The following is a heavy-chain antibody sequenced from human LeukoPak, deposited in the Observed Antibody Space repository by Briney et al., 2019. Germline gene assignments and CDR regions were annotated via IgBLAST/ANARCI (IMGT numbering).Heavy chain of an antibody. Sequence: ASVKVSCKASGYTFTSYDINWVRQATGQGLEWMGWMNPNSGNTGYARKFQGRVTITRNTSISTAYMELSSLRSEDTAVYYCARGQGVRGVMGYWGQGTLVTVSS. V-gene: IGHV1-8*03. J-gene: IGHJ4*02. CDR3: ARGQGVRGVMGY. CDR1: GYTFTSYD. D-gene: IGHD3-10*01. CDR2: MNPNSGNT.